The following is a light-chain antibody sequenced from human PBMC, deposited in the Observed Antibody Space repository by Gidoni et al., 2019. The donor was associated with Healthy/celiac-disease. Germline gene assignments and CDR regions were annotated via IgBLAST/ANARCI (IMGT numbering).Light chain of an antibody. CDR2: GAS. J-gene: IGKJ4*02. Sequence: EIVLTQSPGTLSLSQGERATLSCRASQSVSSSYLASYQQKPGQAPRRRIYGASSRATGIPERFSGSGSGTDFTLTISRLDPEEFAVYYCQQYGSSPRTFGGGTKVEIK. CDR1: QSVSSSY. V-gene: IGKV3-20*01. CDR3: QQYGSSPRT.